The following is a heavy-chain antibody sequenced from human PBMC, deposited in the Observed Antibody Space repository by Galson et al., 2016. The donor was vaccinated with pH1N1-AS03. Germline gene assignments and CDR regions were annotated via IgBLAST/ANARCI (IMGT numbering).Heavy chain of an antibody. Sequence: PALVKPTQTLTLTCTVSGFSLSAGGVHVAWIRQSPGKALEWLALIYWDGDERYNSSLRSRLSISRDTSKNHVVLTMTSVGPMDTGTYYSARTLHVNEGFDSWGQGTLGSVSS. V-gene: IGHV2-5*02. CDR3: ARTLHVNEGFDS. D-gene: IGHD2-8*01. CDR1: GFSLSAGGVH. CDR2: IYWDGDE. J-gene: IGHJ4*02.